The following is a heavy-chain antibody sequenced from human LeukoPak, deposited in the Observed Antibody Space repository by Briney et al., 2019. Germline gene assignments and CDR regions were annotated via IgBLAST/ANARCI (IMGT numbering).Heavy chain of an antibody. CDR1: GFTFSSYA. D-gene: IGHD2-2*01. J-gene: IGHJ6*03. CDR2: ISYDGSNK. Sequence: GGSLRLSCAASGFTFSSYAMHWVRQAPGKGLEWVAVISYDGSNKYYADSVKGRFTISRDNSKNTLYLQMNSLRAEDTAVYYCARDHCSSTSCYGYYYYYMDVWGKGTTVTVSS. V-gene: IGHV3-30*04. CDR3: ARDHCSSTSCYGYYYYYMDV.